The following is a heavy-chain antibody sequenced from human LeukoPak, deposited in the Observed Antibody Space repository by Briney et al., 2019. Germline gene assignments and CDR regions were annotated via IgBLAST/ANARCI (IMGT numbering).Heavy chain of an antibody. CDR2: INHSGST. V-gene: IGHV4-34*01. D-gene: IGHD2-2*02. CDR1: GGSFSGYY. Sequence: SETLSLTCAVYGGSFSGYYWSWIRQHPGKGLEWIGEINHSGSTNYNPSLKSRVTISVDTSKNQFSLKLSSVTAADMAVYYCARGIVVVPAAIGQDWFDPWGQGTLVTVSS. CDR3: ARGIVVVPAAIGQDWFDP. J-gene: IGHJ5*02.